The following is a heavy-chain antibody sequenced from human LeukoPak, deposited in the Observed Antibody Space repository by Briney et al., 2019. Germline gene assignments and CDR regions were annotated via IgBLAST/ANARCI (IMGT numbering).Heavy chain of an antibody. V-gene: IGHV4-59*01. J-gene: IGHJ4*02. CDR1: GGSISSYY. Sequence: SETLSLTCTVSGGSISSYYWSWIRQPPGKGLEWIGYIYYGGSTNYNPSLKSRVTISVDTSKNQFSLKLSSVTAADTAVYYCARGRSDCSSTSCYFFDYWGQGTLVTVSS. CDR2: IYYGGST. CDR3: ARGRSDCSSTSCYFFDY. D-gene: IGHD2-2*01.